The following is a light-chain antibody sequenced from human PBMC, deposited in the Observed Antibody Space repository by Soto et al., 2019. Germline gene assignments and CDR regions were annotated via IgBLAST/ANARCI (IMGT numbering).Light chain of an antibody. CDR1: QALNTR. Sequence: EIVLTQSPATLSAFAAHRVTLSCRASQALNTRLAWYQHKPGQAPRLLIYLTSNRAAGVPARFSAWGSETDFTLTISDVEPEDFAVYYCHQRQSWPRTFGQGTKVDIK. CDR2: LTS. V-gene: IGKV3-11*01. J-gene: IGKJ1*01. CDR3: HQRQSWPRT.